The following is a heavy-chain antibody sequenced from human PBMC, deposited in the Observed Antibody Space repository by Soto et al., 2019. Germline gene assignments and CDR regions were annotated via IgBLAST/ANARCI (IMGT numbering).Heavy chain of an antibody. CDR3: ANLIVATNYGMDV. J-gene: IGHJ6*02. Sequence: GGSLRLSCAASGFTFSSYGMHWVRQAPGKGLEWVAVISYDGSNKYYADSVKGRFTISRDNSKNTLYLQMNSLRAEDTAVYYYANLIVATNYGMDVWGQGTTVTVSS. V-gene: IGHV3-30*18. D-gene: IGHD5-12*01. CDR1: GFTFSSYG. CDR2: ISYDGSNK.